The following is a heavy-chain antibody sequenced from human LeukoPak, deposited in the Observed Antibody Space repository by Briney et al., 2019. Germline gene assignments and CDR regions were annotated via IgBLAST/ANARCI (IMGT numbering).Heavy chain of an antibody. D-gene: IGHD2-15*01. CDR1: GGSISSSNYY. CDR3: ARLDGYCSGGSCYSVSFVDP. CDR2: IYYSGST. V-gene: IGHV4-39*01. J-gene: IGHJ5*02. Sequence: SETLSLTCTVSGGSISSSNYYWGWIRQPPGKGLEWIGSIYYSGSTYYNPSLKSRLTISVETSKNQFSLKLSSVTAADTAVYYCARLDGYCSGGSCYSVSFVDPWGQGTVDSVSS.